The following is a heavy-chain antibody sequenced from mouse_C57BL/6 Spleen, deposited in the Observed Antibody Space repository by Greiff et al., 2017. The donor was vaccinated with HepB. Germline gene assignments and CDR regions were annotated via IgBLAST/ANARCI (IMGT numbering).Heavy chain of an antibody. Sequence: QVQLQQPGAELVKPGASVKLSCKASGYTFTSYWMHWVKQRPGRGLEWIGRIDPNSGGTKYNEKFKSKATLTVDKPSSTAYMQLSSLTSDDSAVYYCAREGNEWPHYYAMDYGGQGTSVTGSS. CDR2: IDPNSGGT. CDR3: AREGNEWPHYYAMDY. CDR1: GYTFTSYW. V-gene: IGHV1-72*01. J-gene: IGHJ4*01.